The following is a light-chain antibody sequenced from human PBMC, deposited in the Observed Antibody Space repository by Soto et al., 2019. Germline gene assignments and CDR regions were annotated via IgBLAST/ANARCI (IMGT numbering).Light chain of an antibody. CDR1: QNVNSA. CDR3: QQYNKLPPLYT. CDR2: GAS. Sequence: EIVMTQSPVILSVSPGERATLSCRASQNVNSALAWYQQKPGQAPRILIYGASTRATDIPARISGSGSGTDFTLTINGLQSEDFAVYYCQQYNKLPPLYTFGQGTKLEIK. J-gene: IGKJ2*01. V-gene: IGKV3-15*01.